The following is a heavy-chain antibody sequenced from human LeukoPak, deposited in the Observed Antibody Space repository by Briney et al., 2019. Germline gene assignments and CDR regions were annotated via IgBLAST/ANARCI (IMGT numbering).Heavy chain of an antibody. J-gene: IGHJ6*03. D-gene: IGHD6-13*01. CDR3: ARCARVWEQQLVVGYYYYYYMDV. V-gene: IGHV4-34*01. CDR2: INHSGST. CDR1: GGSFSGFY. Sequence: SETPSLTCAVYGGSFSGFYWSWIRQPPGKGLEWIGEINHSGSTNYNPSLKSRVTISVDTSKNQFSLKLSSVTAADTAVYYCARCARVWEQQLVVGYYYYYYMDVWGKGTTVTVSS.